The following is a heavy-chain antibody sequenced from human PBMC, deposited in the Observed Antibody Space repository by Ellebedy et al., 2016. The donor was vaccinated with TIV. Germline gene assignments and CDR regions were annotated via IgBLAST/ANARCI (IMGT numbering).Heavy chain of an antibody. CDR2: IKQDESQR. Sequence: GGSLRLSCAASRFNFRSYWMTWVRQPPGRGLEWVANIKQDESQRYYVDSVKGRFTISRDNTKSSLYLQMNSLRAEDTAVYFCATDGSYGDFRSPAHAFEAWGQGTMVTVSS. CDR1: RFNFRSYW. CDR3: ATDGSYGDFRSPAHAFEA. V-gene: IGHV3-7*01. D-gene: IGHD4-17*01. J-gene: IGHJ3*01.